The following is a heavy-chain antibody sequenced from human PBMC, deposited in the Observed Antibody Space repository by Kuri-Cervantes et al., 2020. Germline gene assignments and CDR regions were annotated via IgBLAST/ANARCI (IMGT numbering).Heavy chain of an antibody. CDR2: INEGGSKK. D-gene: IGHD5-12*01. CDR3: ARAVGGYDVADY. Sequence: GESLKISCAASGFTLSSYWMSWVRQAPGKGLEWVANINEGGSKKYYMDSVTGRFTISRDNAKNSLNLEMNSLRVEDTAVYYCARAVGGYDVADYWGQGALVTVSS. CDR1: GFTLSSYW. J-gene: IGHJ4*02. V-gene: IGHV3-7*01.